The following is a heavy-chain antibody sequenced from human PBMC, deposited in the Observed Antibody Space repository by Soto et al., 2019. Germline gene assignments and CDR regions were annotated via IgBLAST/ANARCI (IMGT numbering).Heavy chain of an antibody. Sequence: HPGGSLRLSCAASGFTFSSYAMSWVRQAPGKGLEWVSAISGSGGSTYYADSVKGRFTISRDNSKNTLYLQMNSLRAEDTAVYYCAKRTGIYEVFGYWGQGTLVTVSS. D-gene: IGHD1-1*01. J-gene: IGHJ4*02. V-gene: IGHV3-23*01. CDR2: ISGSGGST. CDR3: AKRTGIYEVFGY. CDR1: GFTFSSYA.